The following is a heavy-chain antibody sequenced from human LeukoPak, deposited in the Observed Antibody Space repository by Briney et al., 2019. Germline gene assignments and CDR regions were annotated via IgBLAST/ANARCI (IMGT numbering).Heavy chain of an antibody. CDR2: ISSSGSTI. CDR1: GFTFSSYE. Sequence: GGSLRLPCAASGFTFSSYEMNWVRQAPGKGLEWVSYISSSGSTIYYADSVKGRFTISRGNADNSLYLQMNSLRAEDTAVYHCARASTYYYYGMDVWGQGTTVTVSS. J-gene: IGHJ6*02. CDR3: ARASTYYYYGMDV. V-gene: IGHV3-48*03.